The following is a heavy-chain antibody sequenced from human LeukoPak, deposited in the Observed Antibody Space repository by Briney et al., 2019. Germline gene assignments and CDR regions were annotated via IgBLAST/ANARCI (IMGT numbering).Heavy chain of an antibody. CDR3: ARDYYGGNSWYNY. CDR2: IIPIFGTA. CDR1: GGTFSSYT. Sequence: ASVKVSCKASGGTFSSYTLTWVRQAPGQGLEWMGGIIPIFGTANYAQKFQGRVTITADKSTSTAYMELSSLRSDDTAVYYCARDYYGGNSWYNYWGQGTLVTVSS. J-gene: IGHJ4*02. V-gene: IGHV1-69*06. D-gene: IGHD4-23*01.